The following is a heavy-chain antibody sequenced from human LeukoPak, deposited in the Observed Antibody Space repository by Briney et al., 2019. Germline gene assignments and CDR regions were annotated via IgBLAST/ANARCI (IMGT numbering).Heavy chain of an antibody. D-gene: IGHD2-15*01. CDR1: GFTFSNYA. V-gene: IGHV3-23*01. CDR2: ICSSGTT. CDR3: ARGSDGSCYSATGD. J-gene: IGHJ4*02. Sequence: GGSPRLSCATSGFTFSNYALSWVRQAPGKGLEWVSSICSSGTTYYADSVKGRFIISRDNSKSTLYLQMNSLRAEDTATYYCARGSDGSCYSATGDWGQGTLVTVSS.